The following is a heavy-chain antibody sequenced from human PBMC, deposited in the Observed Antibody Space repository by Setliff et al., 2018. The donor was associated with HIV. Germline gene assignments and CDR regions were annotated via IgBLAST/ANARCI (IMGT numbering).Heavy chain of an antibody. CDR3: ALRSPGGPRDSTWGSHRYDAFDT. J-gene: IGHJ3*02. CDR2: IYHNGNT. D-gene: IGHD3-16*02. CDR1: GGSIDSGGYS. V-gene: IGHV4-30-2*01. Sequence: LSLTCAVSGGSIDSGGYSWTWIRQPPGKGLEWIGYIYHNGNTYCNPSLKSRVTISVDKSKNHFSLKLNSVTATDTAIYYCALRSPGGPRDSTWGSHRYDAFDTWGQGTAVTVSS.